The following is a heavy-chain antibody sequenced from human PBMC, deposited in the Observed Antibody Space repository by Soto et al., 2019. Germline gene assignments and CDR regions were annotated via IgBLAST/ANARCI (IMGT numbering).Heavy chain of an antibody. Sequence: EVQLLDSGGGLVQPGGSLRLSCAASGFTFSSYAMNWVRQAPGKGLECVSVISGSGDSTYYADSVKGRFTISRDNSKNTLYLQMNSLRTEDTAVYYCARRGPGTYFDYWGQGTLVTVSS. CDR3: ARRGPGTYFDY. D-gene: IGHD6-13*01. CDR1: GFTFSSYA. J-gene: IGHJ4*02. V-gene: IGHV3-23*01. CDR2: ISGSGDST.